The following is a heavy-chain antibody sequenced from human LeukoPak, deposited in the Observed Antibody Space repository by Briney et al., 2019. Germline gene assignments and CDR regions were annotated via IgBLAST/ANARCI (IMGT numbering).Heavy chain of an antibody. Sequence: PGGSLRLSCAVSGFTVSRYYMSWVRQAPGKGLEWVSIIYSGANTYYADSVKGRFTISRDNSKNTLYLQMNSLRVEDTAVYYCAKDRGSGYDPGYFDYWGQGTLVTVSS. J-gene: IGHJ4*02. V-gene: IGHV3-66*01. CDR3: AKDRGSGYDPGYFDY. CDR2: IYSGANT. D-gene: IGHD5-12*01. CDR1: GFTVSRYY.